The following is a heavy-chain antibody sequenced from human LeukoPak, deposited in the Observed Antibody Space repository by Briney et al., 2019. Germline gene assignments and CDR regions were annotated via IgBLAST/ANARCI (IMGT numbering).Heavy chain of an antibody. V-gene: IGHV4-59*01. Sequence: PSETLSLTCTVSGGYISSYYWSWIGQPPGKGLEWIGYIFNSGSTNYNPSLKSRVTISVDTSKNQFSLKLSSVTAADTAVYFCALGDCSSTSCYVFDYWGQGTLVTVSS. CDR1: GGYISSYY. D-gene: IGHD2-2*01. CDR2: IFNSGST. CDR3: ALGDCSSTSCYVFDY. J-gene: IGHJ4*02.